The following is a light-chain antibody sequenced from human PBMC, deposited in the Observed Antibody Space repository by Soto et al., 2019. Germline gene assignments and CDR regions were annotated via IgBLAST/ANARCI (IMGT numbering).Light chain of an antibody. Sequence: DIQMTQSPASLSASVGDRVTFTCRASQSVTSWLAWYQQKPGTAPKLLIYKASTLESGVPSRFSGSGSGTEFTLTISSLQPDDFATYYCQQYVTAFRSFGQGTKV. CDR3: QQYVTAFRS. CDR2: KAS. CDR1: QSVTSW. J-gene: IGKJ1*01. V-gene: IGKV1-5*03.